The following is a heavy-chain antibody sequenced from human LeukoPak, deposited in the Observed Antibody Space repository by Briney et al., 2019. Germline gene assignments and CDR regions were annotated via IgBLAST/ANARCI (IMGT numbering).Heavy chain of an antibody. Sequence: PGGSLRLSCAGAGFTFSNYGMHWVRQAPGKGLEWVAVISYEGGTTYYADSVKGRFTISRDNSRNTLFLQMDSLRPEDTAVYYCAKEMKPWMHFDYWGQGTLVTVSS. CDR3: AKEMKPWMHFDY. CDR2: ISYEGGTT. D-gene: IGHD5-12*01. CDR1: GFTFSNYG. V-gene: IGHV3-30*18. J-gene: IGHJ4*02.